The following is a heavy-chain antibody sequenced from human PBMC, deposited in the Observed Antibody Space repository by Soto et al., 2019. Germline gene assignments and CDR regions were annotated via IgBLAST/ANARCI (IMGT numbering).Heavy chain of an antibody. Sequence: QVQLVESGGGVVQPGRSLRVSCAASGFAFSTYGMHWVRQAPGKVLEWLAVIWFDGSIKYYADSVKGRFTISRDNSKDTLFLHMNSLRAEDTVVYYCARASGPFDYWGQGTLVTVSS. D-gene: IGHD6-25*01. CDR2: IWFDGSIK. CDR1: GFAFSTYG. CDR3: ARASGPFDY. J-gene: IGHJ4*02. V-gene: IGHV3-33*01.